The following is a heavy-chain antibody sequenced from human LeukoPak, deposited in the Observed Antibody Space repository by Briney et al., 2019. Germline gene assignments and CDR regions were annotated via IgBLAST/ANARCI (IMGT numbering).Heavy chain of an antibody. V-gene: IGHV1-69*02. CDR1: GYTFTGYY. J-gene: IGHJ4*02. Sequence: ASVKVSCKASGYTFTGYYMHWVRQAPGQGLEWMGRIIPILGIANYAQKFQGRVTITADKSTSTAYMELSSLRSEDTAVYYCASGADRIAAAGTTFDYWGQGTLVTVSS. D-gene: IGHD6-13*01. CDR2: IIPILGIA. CDR3: ASGADRIAAAGTTFDY.